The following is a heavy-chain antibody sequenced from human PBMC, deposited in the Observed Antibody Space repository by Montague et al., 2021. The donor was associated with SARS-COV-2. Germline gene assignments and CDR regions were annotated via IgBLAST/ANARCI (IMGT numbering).Heavy chain of an antibody. J-gene: IGHJ6*02. D-gene: IGHD2-2*01. CDR2: TYYRSQWYE. CDR3: ARGAYHDLYYYYHGMDV. CDR1: GDSVSSKGAA. V-gene: IGHV6-1*01. Sequence: CAISGDSVSSKGAAWNRIRQSPSRGLEWLGRTYYRSQWYEDYAVSVKGRITIKPDTSKNQFSLHLESVSPDDTALYYCARGAYHDLYYYYHGMDVWGRGTTVSVSS.